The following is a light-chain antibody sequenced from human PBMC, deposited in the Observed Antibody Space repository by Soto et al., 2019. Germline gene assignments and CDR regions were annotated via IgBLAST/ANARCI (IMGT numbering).Light chain of an antibody. J-gene: IGLJ2*01. CDR1: SSNIGNNV. CDR3: QSFDGILSGVI. V-gene: IGLV1-40*01. CDR2: GSS. Sequence: QSVLTQPPSVSATPGRRVTISCSGSSSNIGNNVVAWYQQLPGTAPKLLIYGSSNRPSGVPARFSGSKSGTSASLAITGLQAEDEADYYCQSFDGILSGVIFGGGTKLTVL.